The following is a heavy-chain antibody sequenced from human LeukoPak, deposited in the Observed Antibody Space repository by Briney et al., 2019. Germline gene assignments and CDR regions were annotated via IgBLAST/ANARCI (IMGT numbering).Heavy chain of an antibody. CDR1: GGTFSSYA. CDR3: ATGYCSSISCYNYYYYYYIDV. V-gene: IGHV1-69*13. J-gene: IGHJ6*03. Sequence: SVKVSCKASGGTFSSYAISWVRQAPGQGLEWMGGIIPIFGTANYAQKFQGRGTITADESTSTVYLELSSLRCEDTAVYYCATGYCSSISCYNYYYYYYIDVWGKGTTVTVSS. CDR2: IIPIFGTA. D-gene: IGHD2-2*02.